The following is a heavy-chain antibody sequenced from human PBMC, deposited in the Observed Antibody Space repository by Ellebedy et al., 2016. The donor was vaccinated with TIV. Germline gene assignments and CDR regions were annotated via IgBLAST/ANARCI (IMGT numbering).Heavy chain of an antibody. Sequence: AASVKVSCKASGYTFATYAMHWVRQAPGQRLEWMGWINAGNGNTKYSLKFQGRVTITRDTSASTAYMELSSLRSEDTAVYYCARATHYYVDTPMVKEFGPWGQGTLVTVSS. CDR1: GYTFATYA. V-gene: IGHV1-3*01. CDR3: ARATHYYVDTPMVKEFGP. D-gene: IGHD5-18*01. J-gene: IGHJ5*02. CDR2: INAGNGNT.